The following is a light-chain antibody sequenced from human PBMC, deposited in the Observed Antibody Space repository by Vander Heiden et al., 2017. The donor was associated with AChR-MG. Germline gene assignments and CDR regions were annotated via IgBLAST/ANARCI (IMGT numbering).Light chain of an antibody. Sequence: EIVMTQSPATLSVSPGERATLSCRASQSVRTNLAWYQQKPGQAPRLLMYGASTRATGIPARFSGSGSGTEFTLTISRLQSEDFAVYYCQQYNNWPYTFGQGTKLEIK. CDR1: QSVRTN. V-gene: IGKV3-15*01. CDR2: GAS. J-gene: IGKJ2*01. CDR3: QQYNNWPYT.